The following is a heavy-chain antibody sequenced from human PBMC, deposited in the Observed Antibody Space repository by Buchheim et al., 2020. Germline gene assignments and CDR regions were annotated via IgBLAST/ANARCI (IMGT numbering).Heavy chain of an antibody. J-gene: IGHJ4*02. CDR1: GITLSDHL. CDR3: TRDCFD. CDR2: SRTKVDNYIT. D-gene: IGHD1/OR15-1a*01. V-gene: IGHV3-72*01. Sequence: EVHLVESGGGLVQPGGSLRLSCVGSGITLSDHLMDWVRQAPGKGLEYIGRSRTKVDNYITEYAASVKGRFTISRDASNNSFYLQKNSLRVEDTAVYFRTRDCFDWGQGTL.